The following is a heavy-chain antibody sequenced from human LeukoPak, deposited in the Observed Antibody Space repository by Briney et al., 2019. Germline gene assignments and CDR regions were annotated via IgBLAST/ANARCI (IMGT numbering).Heavy chain of an antibody. CDR1: GVSISGTNYY. Sequence: PSETLSLTCDVSGVSISGTNYYWGWIRQTPGMGLEWIGSIHYRLPTFYNPLLKSRVTIFVDTSKNQISLRLRSVTAADTAVYYCARHEEEDGYNAKTPDYWGQGTLVTVSS. D-gene: IGHD5-24*01. V-gene: IGHV4-39*01. CDR2: IHYRLPT. J-gene: IGHJ4*02. CDR3: ARHEEEDGYNAKTPDY.